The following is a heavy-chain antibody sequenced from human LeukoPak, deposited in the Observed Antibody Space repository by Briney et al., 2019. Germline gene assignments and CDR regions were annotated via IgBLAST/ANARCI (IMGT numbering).Heavy chain of an antibody. D-gene: IGHD3-3*01. V-gene: IGHV4-31*03. CDR1: GGSISSGGYY. Sequence: PSETLSLTCTVSGGSISSGGYYWSWIRQHPGKGLEWIGYIYYSGSTYYNPSLKSRVTISVDTSKNQFSLKLSSVTAADTAVYYCATTFGVGRNRFDPWGQGTLVTVSS. CDR3: ATTFGVGRNRFDP. CDR2: IYYSGST. J-gene: IGHJ5*02.